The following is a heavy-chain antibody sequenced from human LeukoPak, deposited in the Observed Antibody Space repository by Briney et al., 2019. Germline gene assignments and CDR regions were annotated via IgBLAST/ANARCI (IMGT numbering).Heavy chain of an antibody. J-gene: IGHJ4*02. CDR2: INHRGST. Sequence: PSETLSLTCAVYGGSFSGYYWSWIRQPPGKGLEWVGEINHRGSTNYNASLKSRVNISVDTSKNQFSLKLSSVTAADTAVYYCAICDSSGYYLEWGQGTLVTVSS. CDR3: AICDSSGYYLE. V-gene: IGHV4-34*01. CDR1: GGSFSGYY. D-gene: IGHD3-22*01.